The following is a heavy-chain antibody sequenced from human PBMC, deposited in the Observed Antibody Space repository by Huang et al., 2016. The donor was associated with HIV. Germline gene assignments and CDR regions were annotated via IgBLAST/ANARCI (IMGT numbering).Heavy chain of an antibody. Sequence: EEHLVESGGGLVQPGGSLRLSCEASGFKFRHYWWQGVRQAPGKGLMWVSRIKIDGRTTDYADSVKGRFTISRDNAKNTLYLQMSRLTAEDTAIYYCARAGGFEIWGQGTVVTVSS. CDR3: ARAGGFEI. D-gene: IGHD2-15*01. CDR2: IKIDGRTT. V-gene: IGHV3-74*01. J-gene: IGHJ3*02. CDR1: GFKFRHYW.